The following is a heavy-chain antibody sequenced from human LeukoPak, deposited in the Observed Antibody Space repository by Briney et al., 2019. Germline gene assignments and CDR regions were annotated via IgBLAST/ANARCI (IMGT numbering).Heavy chain of an antibody. V-gene: IGHV4-38-2*02. J-gene: IGHJ6*03. CDR3: ARVRVGSDIVVVVAATHYYYYYMDV. D-gene: IGHD2-15*01. CDR2: IYHSGST. Sequence: PSEALSLTCTVSGYSISSGYYWGWIRQPPGKGLEWIGSIYHSGSTYCNPSLKSRVTISVDTSKNQFSLKLSSVTAADTAVYYCARVRVGSDIVVVVAATHYYYYYMDVWGKGTTVTVSS. CDR1: GYSISSGYY.